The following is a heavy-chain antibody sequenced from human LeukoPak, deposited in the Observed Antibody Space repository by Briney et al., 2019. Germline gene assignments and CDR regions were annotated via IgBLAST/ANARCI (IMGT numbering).Heavy chain of an antibody. CDR2: IYSGGST. V-gene: IGHV3-66*01. CDR3: ARAGPSSSWHQFDY. Sequence: GGSLRLSCAASGFAVSRNYMSWVRQAPGKGLEWVSVIYSGGSTYYADSVKGRFTISRDNSKNTLYLQMNSLRAEDTAVYYCARAGPSSSWHQFDYWGQGTLVTVSS. CDR1: GFAVSRNY. D-gene: IGHD6-13*01. J-gene: IGHJ4*02.